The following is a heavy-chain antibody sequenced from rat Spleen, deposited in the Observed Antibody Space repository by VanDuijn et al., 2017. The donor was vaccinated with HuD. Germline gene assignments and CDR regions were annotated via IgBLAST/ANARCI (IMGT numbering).Heavy chain of an antibody. Sequence: QVQLKESGPGLVQPSQTLSLTCTVSGFSLISYSVSWVRQPPRKGLEWMGGIWGDGSTNYNSALKNRLNISRDTSKSQDFLKMNNLQTEDTAKYFCARSGQTTRILAYWGQGTLVTVSS. CDR1: GFSLISYS. V-gene: IGHV2-15*01. J-gene: IGHJ3*01. CDR3: ARSGQTTRILAY. CDR2: IWGDGST. D-gene: IGHD1-4*01.